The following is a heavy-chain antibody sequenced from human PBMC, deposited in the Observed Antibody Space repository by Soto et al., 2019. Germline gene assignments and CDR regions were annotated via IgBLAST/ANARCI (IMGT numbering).Heavy chain of an antibody. CDR1: GDSVRNGGYY. V-gene: IGHV4-31*03. D-gene: IGHD2-15*01. CDR3: AREVAATPDLEY. Sequence: QVQLQESGPGLVKPSQTLSLTCTVSGDSVRNGGYYWNWIRQYPGKGLEWIGYIYYTGSTSYNPSLESRLTISADTSKNQFSLRLRSVTAADTAVYYCAREVAATPDLEYWGQGALVTISS. J-gene: IGHJ4*02. CDR2: IYYTGST.